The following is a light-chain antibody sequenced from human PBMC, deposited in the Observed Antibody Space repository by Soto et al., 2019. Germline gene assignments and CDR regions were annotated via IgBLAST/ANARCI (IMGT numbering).Light chain of an antibody. J-gene: IGKJ1*01. Sequence: EIVLTQSPGTLSLSPGERATLSCRASLSVSNNYLAWYQQKPGQAPRLLIYGASNRATGIPDRFSGSGSGTDFTLTISCLQSEDFATYYCQQYYSYPRTFGQGTKVDIK. V-gene: IGKV3-20*01. CDR1: LSVSNNY. CDR2: GAS. CDR3: QQYYSYPRT.